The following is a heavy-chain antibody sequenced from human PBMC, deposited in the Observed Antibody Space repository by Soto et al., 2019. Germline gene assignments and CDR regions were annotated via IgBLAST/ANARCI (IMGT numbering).Heavy chain of an antibody. Sequence: QVQLVQSGAEEKKPGASVTVSCKASGFTFTKNAIHWVRQAPGQRLEWVGWINAANGNTKYSQKFQGRVTIIRDTSASTAQMELTSLRPEDTAVYYCVRSAVSPVGGLIGPFDYWGQGTLVTVSS. J-gene: IGHJ4*02. V-gene: IGHV1-3*05. D-gene: IGHD3-16*02. CDR3: VRSAVSPVGGLIGPFDY. CDR2: INAANGNT. CDR1: GFTFTKNA.